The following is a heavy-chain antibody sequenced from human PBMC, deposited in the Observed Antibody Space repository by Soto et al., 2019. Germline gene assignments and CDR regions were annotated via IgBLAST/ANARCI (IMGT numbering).Heavy chain of an antibody. CDR2: INSDGSST. CDR3: VSSSPPLYYYYGMDV. V-gene: IGHV3-74*01. D-gene: IGHD6-6*01. J-gene: IGHJ6*02. Sequence: EVQLVESGGGLVQPGGSLRLSCAASGFTFSSYWMHWVRQAPGKGLVWVSRINSDGSSTSYADSVKGRFTISRDSAKNTLYLQMNSLRAEDTAVYYCVSSSPPLYYYYGMDVWGQGTTVTVSS. CDR1: GFTFSSYW.